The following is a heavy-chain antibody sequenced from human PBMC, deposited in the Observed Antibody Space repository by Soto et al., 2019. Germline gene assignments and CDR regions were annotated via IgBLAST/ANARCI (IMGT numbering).Heavy chain of an antibody. CDR2: IYPGDSNT. Sequence: GESLKISCKGSGYSFTSYWIGWVRQMPGKGLERMGIIYPGDSNTRYSPSFQGQVTFSAERSTSTAYLQWSSLKASDTAMYYCARQGEVLDFWRQGTLVTVSS. V-gene: IGHV5-51*01. J-gene: IGHJ4*02. CDR3: ARQGEVLDF. CDR1: GYSFTSYW.